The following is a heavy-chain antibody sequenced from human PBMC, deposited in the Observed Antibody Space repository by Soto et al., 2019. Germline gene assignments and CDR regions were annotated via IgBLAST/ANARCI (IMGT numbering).Heavy chain of an antibody. CDR1: GFIFSNYW. CDR3: ARVERQGWYSSSSGNC. CDR2: IKEDGSEK. Sequence: EVQLVESGGGLVQPGGSLRLSCAASGFIFSNYWMSWVRQAPGKGLEWVANIKEDGSEKYYVDSVKGRFTISRDNAKNSLDSQMNSRSAADTAVYYCARVERQGWYSSSSGNCWGQGTLVTVSS. D-gene: IGHD6-6*01. J-gene: IGHJ4*02. V-gene: IGHV3-7*01.